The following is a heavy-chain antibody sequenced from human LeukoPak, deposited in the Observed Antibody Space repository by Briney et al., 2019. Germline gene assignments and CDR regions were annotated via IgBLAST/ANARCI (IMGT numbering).Heavy chain of an antibody. CDR3: VRDGSRDWLGQVDV. V-gene: IGHV6-1*01. CDR1: GDSVSNNSAA. J-gene: IGHJ6*02. Sequence: SQTLSLTCTISGDSVSNNSAAWNWIRQSPSRGLEWLGRTYYRSKWYNNYALSVRSRISINPDTSKNQFSLQLNSVTPEDTALYYCVRDGSRDWLGQVDVWGQGTTVTVSS. D-gene: IGHD6-19*01. CDR2: TYYRSKWYN.